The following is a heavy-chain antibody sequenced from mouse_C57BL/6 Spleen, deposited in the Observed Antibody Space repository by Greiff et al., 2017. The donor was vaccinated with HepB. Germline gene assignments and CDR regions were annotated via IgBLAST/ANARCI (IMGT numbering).Heavy chain of an antibody. D-gene: IGHD2-5*01. V-gene: IGHV1-82*01. J-gene: IGHJ3*01. CDR3: ARERNSNPTY. Sequence: VQLQQSGPELVKPGASVKISCKASGYAFSSSWMNWVKQRPGKGLEWIGRIYPGDGDTNYNGKFKGKATLTADKSSSTAYMQLSSLTSEDSAVYFCARERNSNPTYWGQGTLVTVSA. CDR2: IYPGDGDT. CDR1: GYAFSSSW.